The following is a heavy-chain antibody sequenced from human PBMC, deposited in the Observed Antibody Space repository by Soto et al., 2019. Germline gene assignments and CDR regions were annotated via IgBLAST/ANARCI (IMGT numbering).Heavy chain of an antibody. V-gene: IGHV4-59*01. CDR1: GGSISSYY. CDR2: IYYSGST. Sequence: SETLSLTCTVSGGSISSYYWSWIRQPPGKGLEWIGYIYYSGSTNYNPSLKSRVTISVDTSKNQFSLKLSSLTAADTAVYYCARGYSGSYSVASGSYYYYGMDVWGQGTTVTVSS. CDR3: ARGYSGSYSVASGSYYYYGMDV. J-gene: IGHJ6*02. D-gene: IGHD1-26*01.